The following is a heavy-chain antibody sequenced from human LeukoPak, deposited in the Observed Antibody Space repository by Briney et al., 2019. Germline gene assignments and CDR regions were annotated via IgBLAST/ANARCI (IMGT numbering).Heavy chain of an antibody. D-gene: IGHD3-9*01. Sequence: SETLSLTCAVYGGSFSGYYWSWIRQPPGKGLEWIGEINHSGSTNYNPSLKSRVTISVDTSKNQFSLKLSPVTAADTAVYYCAREMDYYDILTGYGSINWFDPWGQGTLVTVSS. J-gene: IGHJ5*02. CDR2: INHSGST. V-gene: IGHV4-34*01. CDR1: GGSFSGYY. CDR3: AREMDYYDILTGYGSINWFDP.